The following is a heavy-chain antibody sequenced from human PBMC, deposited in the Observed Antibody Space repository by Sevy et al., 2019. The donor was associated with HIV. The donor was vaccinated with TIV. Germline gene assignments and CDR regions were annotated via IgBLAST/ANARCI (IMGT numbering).Heavy chain of an antibody. Sequence: ASVKVSCKASGYTFTGYYMHWVRQAPGQGLEWMGWINPNSGGTNYAQKFQGRVTMTRDTSISTAYMELSRLRSDDTAVYYCARSYYDSSGYQTHPRDYWGQGTLVTVSS. CDR1: GYTFTGYY. V-gene: IGHV1-2*02. D-gene: IGHD3-22*01. J-gene: IGHJ4*02. CDR3: ARSYYDSSGYQTHPRDY. CDR2: INPNSGGT.